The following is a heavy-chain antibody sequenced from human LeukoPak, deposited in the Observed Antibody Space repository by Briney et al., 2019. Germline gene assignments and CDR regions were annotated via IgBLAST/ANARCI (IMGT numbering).Heavy chain of an antibody. V-gene: IGHV3-21*04. D-gene: IGHD6-19*01. CDR2: ISSSSSYI. Sequence: GGSLRLSCAASGFTFSSYSMNWVRQAPGKGLEWVSSISSSSSYIYYADSVKGRFTISRDNAKNSLYLQMNSLRAEDTALYYCAKEGYSSPYYFDYWGQGTLVTVSS. CDR3: AKEGYSSPYYFDY. J-gene: IGHJ4*02. CDR1: GFTFSSYS.